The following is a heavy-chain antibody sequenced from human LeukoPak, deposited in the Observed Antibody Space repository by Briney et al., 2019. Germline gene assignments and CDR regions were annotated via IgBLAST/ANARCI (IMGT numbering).Heavy chain of an antibody. J-gene: IGHJ4*02. CDR1: GFTFQDSA. Sequence: GGSLRLSCAASGFTFQDSAMHWVRQGPGKGLEWVSLIGWDGGSTFYADSVKGRFTISRDNSKKSLYLQMNRLRDEDTALYYCAKDGGDGYFDYWGQGTLVTVSS. CDR2: IGWDGGST. V-gene: IGHV3-43D*03. CDR3: AKDGGDGYFDY. D-gene: IGHD3-16*01.